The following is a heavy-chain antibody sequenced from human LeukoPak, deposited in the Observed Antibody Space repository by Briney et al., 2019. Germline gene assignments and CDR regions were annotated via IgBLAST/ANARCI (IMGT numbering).Heavy chain of an antibody. CDR2: IHYSGST. V-gene: IGHV4-59*08. Sequence: SETLSLTCTVSGGSLSGFYWSWVRQPPRKGLECIGYIHYSGSTNYVPSLKSRARISLDTSKNQFSLSLNSVTAADTAVYYCARLGLRIETHSIPDYWGLGTLVTVSS. D-gene: IGHD2-21*01. CDR1: GGSLSGFY. CDR3: ARLGLRIETHSIPDY. J-gene: IGHJ4*02.